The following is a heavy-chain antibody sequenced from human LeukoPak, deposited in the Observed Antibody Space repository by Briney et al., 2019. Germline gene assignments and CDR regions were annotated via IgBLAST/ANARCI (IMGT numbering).Heavy chain of an antibody. CDR1: GFSFRGQT. CDR3: ARNRGTGSSYFLDS. D-gene: IGHD3-10*01. Sequence: GGSLRLSCAASGFSFRGQTLHWVRHAPGKSMVYVSVISGDGGSTYYADSVRGRFTISRDNSKNILYLQMGSLRTEDTAVYYCARNRGTGSSYFLDSWGLGTLVSVSS. V-gene: IGHV3-64*02. CDR2: ISGDGGST. J-gene: IGHJ4*02.